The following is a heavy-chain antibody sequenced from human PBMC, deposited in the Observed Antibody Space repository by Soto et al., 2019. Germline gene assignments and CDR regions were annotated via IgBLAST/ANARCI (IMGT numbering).Heavy chain of an antibody. CDR2: IWSDGNNK. CDR1: GFTFSSYG. Sequence: GGSLRLSCAASGFTFSSYGMHWVRQAPGKGLEWVAVIWSDGNNKYYADSVKGRFTISRDNSKNTLYLQMNSLRAEDTAVYYCARSYYYDSSGYYRSFFQHWGQGTLVTVSS. J-gene: IGHJ1*01. D-gene: IGHD3-22*01. V-gene: IGHV3-33*01. CDR3: ARSYYYDSSGYYRSFFQH.